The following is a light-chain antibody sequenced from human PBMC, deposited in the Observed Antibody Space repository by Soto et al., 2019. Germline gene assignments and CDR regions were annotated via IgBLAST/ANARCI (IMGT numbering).Light chain of an antibody. CDR3: HQYIDWPLT. Sequence: EIVMTQSPATLSASPGERATLSCRARQSVGASLAWYQKKRGQAARLLIHGASTTFTGVPARFSGSGSGTEFTLTISSLQSEDFAVYYCHQYIDWPLTFGGGNKVEIK. J-gene: IGKJ4*01. CDR1: QSVGAS. CDR2: GAS. V-gene: IGKV3-15*01.